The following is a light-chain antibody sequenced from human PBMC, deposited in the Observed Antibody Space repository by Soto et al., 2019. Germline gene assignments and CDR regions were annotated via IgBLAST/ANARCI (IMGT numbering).Light chain of an antibody. J-gene: IGLJ1*01. CDR1: SSDVGGYNY. V-gene: IGLV2-11*01. Sequence: QSVLTQPRSVSGSPGQSVTISCTGTSSDVGGYNYVSWYQQHPGKAPKLMIYDVSKRPSGVPDRFSGSKSGNTASLTIFGLQAEDEADYYCCSYAGSYTLYVFGTGTKLTV. CDR2: DVS. CDR3: CSYAGSYTLYV.